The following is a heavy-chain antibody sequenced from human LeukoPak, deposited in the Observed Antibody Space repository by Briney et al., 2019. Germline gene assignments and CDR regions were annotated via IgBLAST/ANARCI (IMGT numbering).Heavy chain of an antibody. D-gene: IGHD6-19*01. J-gene: IGHJ3*02. CDR2: IYYTGST. Sequence: PSETLSLTCTVSGGSISSGDYYWSWSRQPPGKGLEWIGYIYYTGSTYYNPSLKSRVTISVDTSKNQFSLKLSSVTAADTAVYYCARAWYSSGWLLDIWDQGTMVTVSS. V-gene: IGHV4-30-4*01. CDR3: ARAWYSSGWLLDI. CDR1: GGSISSGDYY.